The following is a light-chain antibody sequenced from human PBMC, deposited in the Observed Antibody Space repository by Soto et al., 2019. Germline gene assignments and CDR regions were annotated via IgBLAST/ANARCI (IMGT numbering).Light chain of an antibody. CDR2: WSS. J-gene: IGKJ4*01. CDR1: QTVLYSSNNKNY. CDR3: QQYYSTPLT. Sequence: DIVMTQSPDSLAVSLGERATINCKSSQTVLYSSNNKNYLAWYQQKPGQPPKLLIYWSSIRQSGVPDRFSGSGSGKDFTLXXSSLQAEDVAVYYXQQYYSTPLTFGGGTKVELK. V-gene: IGKV4-1*01.